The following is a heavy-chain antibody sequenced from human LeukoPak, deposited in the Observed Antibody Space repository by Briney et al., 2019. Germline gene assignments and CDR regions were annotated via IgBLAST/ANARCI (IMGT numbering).Heavy chain of an antibody. CDR1: GFTFNLAW. J-gene: IGHJ4*02. CDR2: IKTKADGPS. CDR3: VWSSTWDKRFYLDQ. V-gene: IGHV3-15*01. D-gene: IGHD6-6*01. Sequence: GGSLRLSCAGSGFTFNLAWMSWVRQAPGKGLEWVARIKTKADGPSEYATPGQGRFIISRDDSQNMGYLQMSSRRSDDTAVYYCVWSSTWDKRFYLDQWGQGTLVTVSS.